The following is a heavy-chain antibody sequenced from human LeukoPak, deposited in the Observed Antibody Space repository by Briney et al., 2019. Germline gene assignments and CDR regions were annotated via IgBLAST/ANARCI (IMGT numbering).Heavy chain of an antibody. V-gene: IGHV1-69*04. CDR3: AKTMGAIDHDY. Sequence: SVKVSCKASGGTFSSYAISWVRQAPGQGLEWMGRIIPILGIANYAQKFQGRVTITADKSTSTAYMELSSLRAEDTAVYYCAKTMGAIDHDYWGQGTLVTVSS. CDR1: GGTFSSYA. CDR2: IIPILGIA. D-gene: IGHD1-26*01. J-gene: IGHJ4*02.